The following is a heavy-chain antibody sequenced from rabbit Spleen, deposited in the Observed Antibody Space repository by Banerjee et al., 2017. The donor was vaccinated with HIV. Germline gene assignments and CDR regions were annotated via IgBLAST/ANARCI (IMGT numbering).Heavy chain of an antibody. CDR1: GFSFSSGSY. Sequence: QSLEESGGDLVKPGASLTLTCKASGFSFSSGSYMCWVRQAPGKGLEWIACMYVGSSGSTYYASWAKGRFTISKASSTTVTLQMTSLTVADTATYFCARGSATMTMVIIGYYLTLWGPGTLVTVS. CDR2: MYVGSSGST. J-gene: IGHJ4*01. CDR3: ARGSATMTMVIIGYYLTL. D-gene: IGHD2-1*01. V-gene: IGHV1S40*01.